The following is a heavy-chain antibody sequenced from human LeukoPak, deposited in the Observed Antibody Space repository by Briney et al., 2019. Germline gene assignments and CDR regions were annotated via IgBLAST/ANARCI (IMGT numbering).Heavy chain of an antibody. V-gene: IGHV4-30-4*01. D-gene: IGHD6-13*01. CDR1: GGSISSGDYY. CDR2: IYYSGST. J-gene: IGHJ3*02. Sequence: SETLSLTCTVSGGSISSGDYYWSWIRQPPGKGLEWIGYIYYSGSTYYNPSLKSRVTISVDTSKNQFSLKLSSVTAADTAVYYCARDHGDSSSWLSAFDIWGQGTMVTVSS. CDR3: ARDHGDSSSWLSAFDI.